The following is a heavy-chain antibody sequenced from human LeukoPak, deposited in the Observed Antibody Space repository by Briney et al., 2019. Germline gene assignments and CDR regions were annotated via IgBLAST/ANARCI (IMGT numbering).Heavy chain of an antibody. V-gene: IGHV3-49*03. D-gene: IGHD3-22*01. J-gene: IGHJ4*02. Sequence: PGGSLRLSCAASGFTFSSYAMSWFRQAPGKGLEWVGFIRSKAYGGTTEYAASVKGRFTISRDDSKSIAYLQMNSLKTEDTAVYYCTAMTYYYDSKTSPVGYWGQGTLVTVSS. CDR2: IRSKAYGGTT. CDR1: GFTFSSYA. CDR3: TAMTYYYDSKTSPVGY.